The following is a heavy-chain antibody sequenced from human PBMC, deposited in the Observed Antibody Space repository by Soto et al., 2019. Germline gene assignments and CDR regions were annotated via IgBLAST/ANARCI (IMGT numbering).Heavy chain of an antibody. CDR2: VYYGGST. V-gene: IGHV4-39*01. D-gene: IGHD3-9*01. Sequence: SETLSLTCTFSGSSISDTSYYWGWIRQSPGKGLEWIGSVYYGGSTYYNPSLESRVTISVDKSKNQFSLKLMSLSAADTAVYYCGRLEGLATISYYFDYWGQGALVTVSS. CDR3: GRLEGLATISYYFDY. J-gene: IGHJ4*02. CDR1: GSSISDTSYY.